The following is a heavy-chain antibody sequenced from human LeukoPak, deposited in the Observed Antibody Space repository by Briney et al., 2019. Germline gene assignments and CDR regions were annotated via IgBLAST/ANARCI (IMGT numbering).Heavy chain of an antibody. CDR2: ISSSSSYI. D-gene: IGHD3-22*01. J-gene: IGHJ4*02. Sequence: GGSLRLSCAASGFTFSSYSMNWVRQAPGKGLEWVSSISSSSSYIYYADSVKGRFTISRGNSKNTLYLQMNSLRAEDTAVYYCARERHYYDSIDYWGQGTLVTVSS. V-gene: IGHV3-21*01. CDR3: ARERHYYDSIDY. CDR1: GFTFSSYS.